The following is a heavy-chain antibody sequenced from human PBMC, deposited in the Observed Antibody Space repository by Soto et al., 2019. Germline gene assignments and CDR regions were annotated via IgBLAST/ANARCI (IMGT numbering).Heavy chain of an antibody. D-gene: IGHD3-22*01. Sequence: GGSLRLSCAASGFTFSSYAMSWVRQAPGKGLEWVSAISGSGGSTYYADSVKGRFTISRDNSKNTLYLQMSSLRAEDTAVYYCAKDEGNYYDSSGLMDVWGQGTTVTVSS. CDR2: ISGSGGST. V-gene: IGHV3-23*01. J-gene: IGHJ6*02. CDR1: GFTFSSYA. CDR3: AKDEGNYYDSSGLMDV.